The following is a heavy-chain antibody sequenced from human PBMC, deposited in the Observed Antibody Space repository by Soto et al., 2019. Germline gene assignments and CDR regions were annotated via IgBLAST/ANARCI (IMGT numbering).Heavy chain of an antibody. D-gene: IGHD4-4*01. CDR1: GFTFSSYA. CDR2: ISGSGGST. CDR3: ARVGTPGDSNYIDY. V-gene: IGHV3-23*01. J-gene: IGHJ4*02. Sequence: GGSLRLSCAASGFTFSSYAMSWVRQAPGKGLEWVSAISGSGGSTYYADSVKGRFTISRDNSKNTLYLQMNSLRAEDTAVYYCARVGTPGDSNYIDYWGQGTLVTVSS.